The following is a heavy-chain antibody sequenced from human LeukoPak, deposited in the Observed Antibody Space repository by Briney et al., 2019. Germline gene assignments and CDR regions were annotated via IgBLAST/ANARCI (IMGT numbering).Heavy chain of an antibody. D-gene: IGHD6-19*01. CDR1: GFTFSNYW. J-gene: IGHJ4*02. V-gene: IGHV3-74*01. Sequence: PGGSLRLSCAASGFTFSNYWMHWVRQDPGKGLVWVSFINPDGSTTNYADSVKGRFTISRDNAKNALYLQMNSLRADDTAVYYCGFSSSGWAGLDYWGQGTLVTVSS. CDR3: GFSSSGWAGLDY. CDR2: INPDGSTT.